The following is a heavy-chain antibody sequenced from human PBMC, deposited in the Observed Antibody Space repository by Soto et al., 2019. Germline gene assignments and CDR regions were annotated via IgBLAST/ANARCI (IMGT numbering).Heavy chain of an antibody. CDR1: GGSISSYY. J-gene: IGHJ4*02. CDR2: IYYSGST. Sequence: SETLSLTCTVSGGSISSYYWSWIRQPPGKGLEWIGYIYYSGSTNYNPSLKSRVTISVDTSKNQFSLKLSSVTAADTAVYYCALSGYSYGVFDWGQGTLVTVSS. D-gene: IGHD5-18*01. CDR3: ALSGYSYGVFD. V-gene: IGHV4-59*01.